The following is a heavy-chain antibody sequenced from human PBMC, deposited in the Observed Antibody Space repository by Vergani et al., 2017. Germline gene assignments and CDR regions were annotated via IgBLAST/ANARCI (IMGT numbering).Heavy chain of an antibody. CDR3: AKHFRDWRIDY. Sequence: QVQLVESGGGVVQRGGSLRLSCATSGFTLSNYDMQWIRQGPGKGLEFVAFIQFDGSNQYYADSVKGRFTISRDYSKNTLYLQMNSLRTDDTATYYCAKHFRDWRIDYWGQGTQVIVSS. CDR1: GFTLSNYD. V-gene: IGHV3-30*02. J-gene: IGHJ4*02. D-gene: IGHD2-21*01. CDR2: IQFDGSNQ.